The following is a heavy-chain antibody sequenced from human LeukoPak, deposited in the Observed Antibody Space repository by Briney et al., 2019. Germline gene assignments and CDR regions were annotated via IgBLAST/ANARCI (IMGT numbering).Heavy chain of an antibody. D-gene: IGHD6-19*01. J-gene: IGHJ4*02. V-gene: IGHV3-7*03. CDR1: GFTFSSHW. CDR2: IKEDGSVK. Sequence: PGGSLRLSCTASGFTFSSHWMTWVRQPPGKGLEWVANIKEDGSVKYYVDSVKGRFTISRDNIKNVLDLQVNSLRADDTAVYFCARDSTWLLDYWGQGTLITVSS. CDR3: ARDSTWLLDY.